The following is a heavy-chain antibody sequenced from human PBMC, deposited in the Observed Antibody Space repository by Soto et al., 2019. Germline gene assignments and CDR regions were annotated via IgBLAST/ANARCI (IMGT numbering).Heavy chain of an antibody. V-gene: IGHV1-69*12. Sequence: QVQLVQSGAEVKKPGSSVKVSCKASGGTFSSYAISWVRQAPGQGLEWMGGIIPIFGTANYAQKFQGRVKITADESTRTAYMELRRLRSEDTAVYYCARGGYSYGYEVDYWGQGTLVTVSS. J-gene: IGHJ4*02. CDR1: GGTFSSYA. CDR2: IIPIFGTA. CDR3: ARGGYSYGYEVDY. D-gene: IGHD5-18*01.